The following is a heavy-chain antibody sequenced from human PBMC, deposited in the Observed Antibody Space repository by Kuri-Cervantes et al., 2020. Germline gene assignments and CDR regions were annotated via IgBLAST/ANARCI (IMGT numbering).Heavy chain of an antibody. V-gene: IGHV1-46*01. Sequence: ASVKVSCKASGYTFTNFYMHWVRQAPGQGLEWMGIINPSGGTTSYAQKFQGRVTMTRDTSISTAYMELSRLRSDDTAVYYCARGLGGYGLWWGQGTLVTVSS. CDR1: GYTFTNFY. J-gene: IGHJ4*02. CDR3: ARGLGGYGLW. D-gene: IGHD3-16*01. CDR2: INPSGGTT.